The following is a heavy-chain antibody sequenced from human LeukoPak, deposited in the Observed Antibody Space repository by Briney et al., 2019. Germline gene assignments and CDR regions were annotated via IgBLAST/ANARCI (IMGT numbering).Heavy chain of an antibody. V-gene: IGHV1-2*04. J-gene: IGHJ6*03. CDR3: ARGPYCSSTSCYTGYYYYYMDV. Sequence: ASVKVSCKASGYTFTGYYMHWVRQAPGQGLEWMGWINPNSGGTNYAQKFQGWVTMTRDTSISTAYMELSRLRSDDTAVYYCARGPYCSSTSCYTGYYYYYMDVWGKGTTVTVSS. CDR2: INPNSGGT. D-gene: IGHD2-2*02. CDR1: GYTFTGYY.